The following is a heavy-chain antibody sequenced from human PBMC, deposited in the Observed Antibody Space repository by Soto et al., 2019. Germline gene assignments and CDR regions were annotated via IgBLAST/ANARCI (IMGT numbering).Heavy chain of an antibody. D-gene: IGHD6-13*01. J-gene: IGHJ6*02. CDR1: GGSISSYY. Sequence: SETMYLTCTVPGGSISSYYWSWIRQPPGKGLEWIGYIYYSGSTNYNPSLKSRVTISVDTSKNQFSLKLSSVTAADTAVYYCARTAADYYYYYGMDVWGQGTTVTVSS. CDR3: ARTAADYYYYYGMDV. V-gene: IGHV4-59*01. CDR2: IYYSGST.